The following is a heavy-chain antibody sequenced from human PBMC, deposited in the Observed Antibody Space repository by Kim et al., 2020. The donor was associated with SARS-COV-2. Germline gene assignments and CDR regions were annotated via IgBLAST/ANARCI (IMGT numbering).Heavy chain of an antibody. CDR3: AKDFVYFGSGSYDAFHI. CDR2: IRNFGGDS. Sequence: GGSLRLSCAASGFTFGGYAMSWVRQAPGKGLEWVSTIRNFGGDSYYADSVAGRFTISRDNSKNTLYLHLNRLRAEDTAMYYCAKDFVYFGSGSYDAFHIWGQGTLVSVSS. CDR1: GFTFGGYA. J-gene: IGHJ3*02. D-gene: IGHD3-10*01. V-gene: IGHV3-23*01.